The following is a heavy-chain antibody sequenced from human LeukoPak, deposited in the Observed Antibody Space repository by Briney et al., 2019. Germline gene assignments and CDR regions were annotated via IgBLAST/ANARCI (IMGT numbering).Heavy chain of an antibody. CDR1: GFTFSSYS. CDR2: ISGSGGST. D-gene: IGHD3-10*01. Sequence: GGSLRLSCAASGFTFSSYSMNWVRQAPGKGLEWVSAISGSGGSTYYADSVKGRFTISRDNSKNTLYLQMISLRAEDTAVYYCAKDPLWFGELNYYFDYWGQGTLVTVSS. CDR3: AKDPLWFGELNYYFDY. J-gene: IGHJ4*02. V-gene: IGHV3-23*01.